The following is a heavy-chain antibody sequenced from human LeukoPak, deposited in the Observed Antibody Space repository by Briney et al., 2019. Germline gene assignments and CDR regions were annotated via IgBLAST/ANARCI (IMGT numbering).Heavy chain of an antibody. D-gene: IGHD4-23*01. Sequence: GGSLRLSCAASGFTFGSYEMNWVRQAPGKGLEWVSYISSSGSTIYYADSVKGRFTISRDNAKNSLYLQMNSLRAEDTAVYYCARAMVVTPGPDYWGQGTLVTVCS. V-gene: IGHV3-48*03. CDR2: ISSSGSTI. J-gene: IGHJ4*02. CDR3: ARAMVVTPGPDY. CDR1: GFTFGSYE.